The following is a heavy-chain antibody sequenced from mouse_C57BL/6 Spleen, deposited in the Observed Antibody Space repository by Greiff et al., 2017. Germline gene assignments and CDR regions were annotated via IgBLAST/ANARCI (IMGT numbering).Heavy chain of an antibody. Sequence: VQLQQSGGDLVKPGGSLKLSCAASGFTFSSYGMSWVRQTPDKRLEWVATISSGGSYTYYPDSVKGRFTISRDNAKNTLYLQMSSLKSEDTAMYYCARRSNYEGFAYWGQGTLVTVSA. CDR3: ARRSNYEGFAY. V-gene: IGHV5-6*01. D-gene: IGHD2-5*01. J-gene: IGHJ3*01. CDR2: ISSGGSYT. CDR1: GFTFSSYG.